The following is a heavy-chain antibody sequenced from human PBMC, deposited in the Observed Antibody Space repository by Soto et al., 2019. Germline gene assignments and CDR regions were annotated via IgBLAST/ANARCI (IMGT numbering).Heavy chain of an antibody. CDR2: INPNSGST. D-gene: IGHD2-15*01. CDR1: GYTFTGYY. CDR3: ARDGPLLLSQDVPEYFQH. J-gene: IGHJ1*01. Sequence: ASVKVSCKASGYTFTGYYMHWVRQAPGQGLEWMGRINPNSGSTNYAQKFQGRVTMTRDTSTSTVYMELSSLRSEDTAVYYCARDGPLLLSQDVPEYFQHWGQGTLVTVSS. V-gene: IGHV1-2*02.